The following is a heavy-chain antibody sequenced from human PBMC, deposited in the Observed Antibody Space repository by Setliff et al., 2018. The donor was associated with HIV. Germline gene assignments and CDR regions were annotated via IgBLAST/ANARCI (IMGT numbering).Heavy chain of an antibody. CDR3: ATDISYLGMDV. D-gene: IGHD3-3*02. CDR1: GFTFNNCG. V-gene: IGHV3-21*05. J-gene: IGHJ6*02. Sequence: PGGSLRLSCAASGFTFNNCGMNWVRQAPGRGLEWVSYISSRRYFADSVKGRFTISRDTSKNTVYLQMNSLRSEDTAVYYCATDISYLGMDVWGQGTTVTVSS. CDR2: ISSRR.